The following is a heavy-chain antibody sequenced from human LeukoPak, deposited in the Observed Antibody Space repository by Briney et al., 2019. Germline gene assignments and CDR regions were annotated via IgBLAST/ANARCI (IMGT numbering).Heavy chain of an antibody. V-gene: IGHV3-21*01. D-gene: IGHD6-19*01. CDR2: ISSSSSYI. CDR1: GFTFSSYE. Sequence: GGSLRLSCAASGFTFSSYEMNWVRQAPGKGLEWVSSISSSSSYIYYADSVKGRFTISRDNAKNSLYLQMNSLRAEDTAVYYCARGSSSGWYVVYWGQGTLVTVSS. J-gene: IGHJ4*02. CDR3: ARGSSSGWYVVY.